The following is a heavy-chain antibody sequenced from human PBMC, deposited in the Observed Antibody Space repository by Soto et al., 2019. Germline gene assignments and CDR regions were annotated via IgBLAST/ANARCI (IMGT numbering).Heavy chain of an antibody. V-gene: IGHV3-30-3*01. J-gene: IGHJ6*02. Sequence: GGSLRLSCAASGFTFSSYAMHWVRQAPGKGLEWVAVISYDGSNKYYADSVKGRFTISRDNSKNALYLQMNSLRAEDTAVYYCARAPRGPYYDFWGGYYKDYYYGMDVWGQGTTVTVSS. CDR3: ARAPRGPYYDFWGGYYKDYYYGMDV. CDR1: GFTFSSYA. CDR2: ISYDGSNK. D-gene: IGHD3-3*01.